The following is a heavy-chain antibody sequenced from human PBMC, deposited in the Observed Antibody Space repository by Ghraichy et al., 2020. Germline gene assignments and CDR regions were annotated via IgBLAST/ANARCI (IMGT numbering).Heavy chain of an antibody. CDR2: IKQDGSEK. J-gene: IGHJ4*02. D-gene: IGHD5-12*01. CDR1: GFTFSNSW. Sequence: GGSLRLSCAASGFTFSNSWMSWVRQAPGKGLEWVANIKQDGSEKYYVGSVKGRFTISRDNAKNSLFLQMNSLRAEDTAVYYCARVREVAFFDYWGQGTLVTVSS. V-gene: IGHV3-7*01. CDR3: ARVREVAFFDY.